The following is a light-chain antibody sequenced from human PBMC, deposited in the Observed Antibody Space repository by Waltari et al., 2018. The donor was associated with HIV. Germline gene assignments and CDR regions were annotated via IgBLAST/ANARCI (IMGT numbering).Light chain of an antibody. Sequence: DTQLTQSPFPLSASLGVRVHITCRAGQFTSNRMAWYQQKPGKAPKLLMYFTSILQSGVPSRFSGTRSATEFNRIISRRGPEDFATYYCQRSNGPFGPGTKV. V-gene: IGKV1-5*03. CDR1: QFTSNR. CDR2: FTS. CDR3: QRSNGP. J-gene: IGKJ3*01.